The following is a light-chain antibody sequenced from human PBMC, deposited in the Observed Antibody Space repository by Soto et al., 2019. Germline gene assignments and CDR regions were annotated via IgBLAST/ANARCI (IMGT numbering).Light chain of an antibody. CDR1: QGISTY. CDR2: AAS. CDR3: QQSYNSPWT. Sequence: DIQMTQSPSSLSASVGDRITITCRAGQGISTYVNLYQQKPGKAPKLLISAASTLQSGVPATFSGSGSGTDFTLTISSLQPEDFATYYCQQSYNSPWTFGGGTKVEIE. V-gene: IGKV1-39*01. J-gene: IGKJ1*01.